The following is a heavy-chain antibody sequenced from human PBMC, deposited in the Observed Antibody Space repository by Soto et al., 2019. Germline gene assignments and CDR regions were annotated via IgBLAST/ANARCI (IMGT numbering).Heavy chain of an antibody. CDR3: AREIRARIAARRVHYFDY. Sequence: PGGSLRLSCAASGFTFSSYWMSWVRQAPGKGLEWVANIKQDGSEKYYVDSVKGQFTISRDNAKNSLYLQMNSLRAEDTAVYYCAREIRARIAARRVHYFDYWGQGTLVTVSS. D-gene: IGHD6-6*01. CDR2: IKQDGSEK. CDR1: GFTFSSYW. V-gene: IGHV3-7*01. J-gene: IGHJ4*02.